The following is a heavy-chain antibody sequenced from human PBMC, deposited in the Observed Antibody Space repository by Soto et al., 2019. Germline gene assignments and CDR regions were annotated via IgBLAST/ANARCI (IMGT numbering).Heavy chain of an antibody. J-gene: IGHJ4*02. Sequence: QVQLQESGPGLVKPSETLSLTCTVSGGSISSSSYYWGWIRQPPGQGLEWLGTIYSLGNTYYNPSLKIRFTISVDKSKSQLFLKLSSVTAPDTAVYYCARQIYDSSGYYYAYWGQGPLVTVSS. CDR1: GGSISSSSYY. CDR2: IYSLGNT. CDR3: ARQIYDSSGYYYAY. D-gene: IGHD3-22*01. V-gene: IGHV4-39*01.